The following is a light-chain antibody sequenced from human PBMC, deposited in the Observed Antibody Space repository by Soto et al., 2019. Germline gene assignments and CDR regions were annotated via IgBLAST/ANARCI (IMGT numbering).Light chain of an antibody. CDR3: TSNTRDTALV. CDR1: SSDVGTYNY. Sequence: QSALTQPASVSGSPGQSITISCTGTSSDVGTYNYVSWYQHHPGKAPKLIIYEVSNRPSGVSNRFSGSKSGSTASLTISGLQAEDEADYHCTSNTRDTALVFGTGTKVTVL. V-gene: IGLV2-14*01. CDR2: EVS. J-gene: IGLJ1*01.